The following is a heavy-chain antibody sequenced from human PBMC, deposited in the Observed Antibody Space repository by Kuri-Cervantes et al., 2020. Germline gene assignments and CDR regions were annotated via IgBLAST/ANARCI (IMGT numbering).Heavy chain of an antibody. CDR2: IYYSGTT. V-gene: IGHV4-39*07. CDR1: GGSISSSDYY. Sequence: SETLSLTCSVSGGSISSSDYYGGWIRQPPGKGLEWIGNIYYSGTTNYNPSLKSRVTISVDTSKNQSSLKLSSVTAADTAVYYCARVLQPSYGTFDYWGQGTLVTVSS. CDR3: ARVLQPSYGTFDY. J-gene: IGHJ4*02. D-gene: IGHD5-18*01.